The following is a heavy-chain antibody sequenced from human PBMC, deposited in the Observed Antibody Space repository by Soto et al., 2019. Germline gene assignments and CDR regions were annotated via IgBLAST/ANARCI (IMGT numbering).Heavy chain of an antibody. CDR2: ISYDGSNK. V-gene: IGHV3-30-3*01. D-gene: IGHD2-2*01. Sequence: GGSLRLSCAASGFTFSSYAMHWVRQAPGKGLEWVAVISYDGSNKYYADSVKGRFTISRDNSKNTLYLQMNSLRAEDTAVYYCARSGAAAHFDYWGQGTLVTVSS. CDR3: ARSGAAAHFDY. J-gene: IGHJ4*02. CDR1: GFTFSSYA.